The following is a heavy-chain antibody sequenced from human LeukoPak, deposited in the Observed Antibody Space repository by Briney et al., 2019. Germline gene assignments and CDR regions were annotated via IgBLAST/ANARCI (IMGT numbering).Heavy chain of an antibody. J-gene: IGHJ3*02. V-gene: IGHV4-59*01. CDR2: ISFIGET. Sequence: SEALSLTCTVSGDSISLYYWSWIRQSPGKGLEWIGYISFIGETNYNPSLKSRVTISQDTSKNQLSLRLSSVTAADTAVYYCARITRIVGAREPHAFDIWGQGTMVTVSS. D-gene: IGHD1-26*01. CDR1: GDSISLYY. CDR3: ARITRIVGAREPHAFDI.